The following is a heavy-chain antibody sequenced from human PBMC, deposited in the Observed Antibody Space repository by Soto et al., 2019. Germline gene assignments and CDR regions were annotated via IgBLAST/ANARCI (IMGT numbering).Heavy chain of an antibody. CDR2: ISSSSSYI. V-gene: IGHV3-21*01. J-gene: IGHJ4*02. Sequence: PGGSLRLSCAASGFTFSSYSMNWVRQAPGKGLEWVSSISSSSSYIYYADSVKGRFTISRDNAKNSLYLQMNSLRAEDTAVYYCARDLEGFLEWLPAPLSYWVPGTPLTVYS. CDR3: ARDLEGFLEWLPAPLSY. D-gene: IGHD3-3*01. CDR1: GFTFSSYS.